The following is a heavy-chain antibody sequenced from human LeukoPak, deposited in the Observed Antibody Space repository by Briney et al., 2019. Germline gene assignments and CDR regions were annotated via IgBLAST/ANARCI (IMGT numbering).Heavy chain of an antibody. Sequence: PGGSLRLSCAASGFTFSSYAMSWVRQAPGKGLEWVSGISGSGGSTYYADSVKGRFTISRDNSKNTLYLQMNSLRAEDTAVYYCANGGRFLEWLLQPLDYWGQGTLVTVSS. CDR1: GFTFSSYA. D-gene: IGHD3-3*01. CDR2: ISGSGGST. V-gene: IGHV3-23*01. J-gene: IGHJ4*02. CDR3: ANGGRFLEWLLQPLDY.